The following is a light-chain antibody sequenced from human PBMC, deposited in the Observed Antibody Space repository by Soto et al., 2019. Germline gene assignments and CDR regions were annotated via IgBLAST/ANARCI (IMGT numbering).Light chain of an antibody. CDR1: SSDVGGYKY. CDR3: SSYTSTSTVV. J-gene: IGLJ1*01. CDR2: EVS. V-gene: IGLV2-14*01. Sequence: QSALTQPASVSGSPGQPITISCTGTSSDVGGYKYVSWYQQHPGKAPKLMIYEVSNQPSGVSNRFSGSKSGNTASLTISGLQAEDEADYYCSSYTSTSTVVFGVGTKLTVL.